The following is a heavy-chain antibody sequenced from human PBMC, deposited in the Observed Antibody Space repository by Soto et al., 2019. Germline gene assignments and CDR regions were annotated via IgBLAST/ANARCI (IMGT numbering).Heavy chain of an antibody. Sequence: GGSLRLSCAASGFTFSGYWMSWVRQAPGKGLEWVANIKQDGSEKYYVDSVKGRFTISRDNAKDSLYLQMNSLRAEDTALYYCARDFLWDQTHDYYMDVWGKGTTVTVSS. V-gene: IGHV3-7*01. J-gene: IGHJ6*03. D-gene: IGHD1-26*01. CDR3: ARDFLWDQTHDYYMDV. CDR1: GFTFSGYW. CDR2: IKQDGSEK.